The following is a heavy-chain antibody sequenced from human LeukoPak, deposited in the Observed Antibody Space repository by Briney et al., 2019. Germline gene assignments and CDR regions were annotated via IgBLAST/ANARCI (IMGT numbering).Heavy chain of an antibody. CDR2: IYYSGST. CDR1: GGSISSGGYY. J-gene: IGHJ5*02. CDR3: AGVSSGWYYDP. Sequence: SETLSLTCTVSGGSISSGGYYWSWIRQPPGKGLEWIGYIYYSGSTNYNPSLKSRVTISVDTSKNQFSLKLSSVTAADTAVYYCAGVSSGWYYDPWGQGTLVTVSS. D-gene: IGHD6-19*01. V-gene: IGHV4-61*08.